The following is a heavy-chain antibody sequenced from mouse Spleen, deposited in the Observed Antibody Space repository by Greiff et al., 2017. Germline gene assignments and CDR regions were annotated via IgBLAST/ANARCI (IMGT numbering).Heavy chain of an antibody. CDR2: ISSGSSTI. CDR3: AREVRRRGNWYFDV. CDR1: GFTFSDYG. V-gene: IGHV5-17*01. J-gene: IGHJ1*01. Sequence: EVKLVESGGGLVKPGGSLKLSCAASGFTFSDYGMHWVRQAPEKGLEWVAYISSGSSTIYYADTVKGRFTISRDNAKNTLFLQMTSLRSEDTAMYYCAREVRRRGNWYFDVWGAGTTVTVSS. D-gene: IGHD2-14*01.